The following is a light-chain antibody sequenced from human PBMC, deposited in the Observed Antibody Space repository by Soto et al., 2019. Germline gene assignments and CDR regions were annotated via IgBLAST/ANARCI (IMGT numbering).Light chain of an antibody. CDR3: QQYSEYPWT. CDR1: QSLSSK. Sequence: DIQMTQSPCTLSASVGDRVTITCRASQSLSSKLAWYQQRPGTAPKLFIYKASSLESGVPSRFSGSESGTEFTLTISSLQPDDLAAYYCQQYSEYPWTIGQGTKVEIK. V-gene: IGKV1-5*03. CDR2: KAS. J-gene: IGKJ1*01.